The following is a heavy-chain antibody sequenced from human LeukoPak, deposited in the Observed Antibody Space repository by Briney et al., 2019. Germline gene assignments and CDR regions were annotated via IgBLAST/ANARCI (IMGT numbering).Heavy chain of an antibody. Sequence: SETLSLTCTVSGGSISSSSYYWGWIRQPPGKGLEWIGSIYYSGSTYYNPSLKSRVTISVDTSKNQFSLKLSSVTAADTAVYYCARQESGSGSYRGYYYYIDVWGKGTTVTVSS. CDR3: ARQESGSGSYRGYYYYIDV. V-gene: IGHV4-39*01. CDR2: IYYSGST. CDR1: GGSISSSSYY. D-gene: IGHD1-26*01. J-gene: IGHJ6*03.